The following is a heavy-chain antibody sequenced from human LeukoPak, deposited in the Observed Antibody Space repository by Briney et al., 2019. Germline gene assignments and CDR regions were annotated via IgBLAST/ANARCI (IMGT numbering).Heavy chain of an antibody. V-gene: IGHV3-33*05. CDR1: GFTFSSYG. D-gene: IGHD4-17*01. CDR2: ISYDGSNK. CDR3: AKEKNDYGDYYFDY. J-gene: IGHJ4*02. Sequence: PGGSLRLSCAASGFTFSSYGMHWVRQAPGKGPEWVAVISYDGSNKYYADSVKGRFTISRDNSKNTLYLQMNSLRAEDTAVYYCAKEKNDYGDYYFDYWGQGTLVTVSS.